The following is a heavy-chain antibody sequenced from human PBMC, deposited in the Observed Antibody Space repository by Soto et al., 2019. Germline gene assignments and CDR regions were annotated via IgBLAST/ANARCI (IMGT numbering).Heavy chain of an antibody. CDR2: INHSGST. CDR3: ARRRVWFGDPKGYYYYYGMDV. J-gene: IGHJ6*02. Sequence: SETLSLTCAVYGGSFSGYYWSWIRQPPGKGLEWIGEINHSGSTNYNPSLKSRVTISVDTSKNQFSLKLSSVTAADTAVYYCARRRVWFGDPKGYYYYYGMDVWGQGTTVT. CDR1: GGSFSGYY. V-gene: IGHV4-34*01. D-gene: IGHD3-10*01.